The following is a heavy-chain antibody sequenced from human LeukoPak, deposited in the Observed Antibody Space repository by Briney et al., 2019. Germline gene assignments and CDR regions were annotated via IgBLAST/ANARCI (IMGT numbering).Heavy chain of an antibody. CDR3: AKGGGWLYYFDY. CDR2: ISGSDIST. CDR1: GFTVSRFT. D-gene: IGHD4-23*01. Sequence: LSGRCLTPSYAASGFTVSRFTINSVRQAPRKWLEWVSGISGSDISTYYEDFVEGRFTISKENSKSRLYLQMNSLRDDETAVYFCAKGGGWLYYFDYWGQGPLVTVS. V-gene: IGHV3-23*01. J-gene: IGHJ4*02.